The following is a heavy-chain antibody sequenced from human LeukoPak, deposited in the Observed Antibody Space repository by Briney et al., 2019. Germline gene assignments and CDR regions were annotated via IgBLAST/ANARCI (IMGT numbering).Heavy chain of an antibody. CDR3: ARLGYSYGSGYYYYGMDV. Sequence: SETLSLTCTVSGGSISSSSYYWGWIRQPPGKGLEWIGSIYYSGSTYYNPSLKSRVTISVDTSKNQFSLKLSSVTAADTAVYYCARLGYSYGSGYYYYGMDVWGQGTTVTVSS. D-gene: IGHD5-18*01. CDR1: GGSISSSSYY. CDR2: IYYSGST. V-gene: IGHV4-39*01. J-gene: IGHJ6*02.